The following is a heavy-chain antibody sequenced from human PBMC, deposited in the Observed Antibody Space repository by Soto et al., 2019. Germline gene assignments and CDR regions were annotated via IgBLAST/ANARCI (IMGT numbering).Heavy chain of an antibody. D-gene: IGHD5-18*01. CDR3: ARDKGQVWFDN. J-gene: IGHJ4*02. CDR1: GFTFRTYA. CDR2: VTYEGSSD. Sequence: GGPLRVSCGASGFTFRTYAMSWVRQAPGKGLEGVATVTYEGSSDYYADSVKGRFTISRDNPKNTLYLQMNSLRAEDTAVYYCARDKGQVWFDNWGQGALVTVSS. V-gene: IGHV3-30-3*01.